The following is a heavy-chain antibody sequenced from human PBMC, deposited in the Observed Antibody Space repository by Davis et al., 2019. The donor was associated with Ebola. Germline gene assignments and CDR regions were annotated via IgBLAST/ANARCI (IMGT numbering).Heavy chain of an antibody. V-gene: IGHV2-5*02. Sequence: SGLTLAHPTQTLTLTCPFSGFPRSTSGVGVGWIRQPPGKALEWLALIYWDDDKRYSPSLKSRLTITKDTSKNQVVLTMTKMDPVDTATYYCAQGAGSYFRYWGQGTLVTVSS. J-gene: IGHJ4*02. CDR3: AQGAGSYFRY. D-gene: IGHD3-10*01. CDR2: IYWDDDK. CDR1: GFPRSTSGVG.